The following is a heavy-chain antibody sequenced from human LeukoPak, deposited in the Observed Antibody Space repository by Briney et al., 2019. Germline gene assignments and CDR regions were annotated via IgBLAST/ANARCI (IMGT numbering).Heavy chain of an antibody. CDR2: INWNGGST. V-gene: IGHV3-20*04. CDR1: GFTVSSDY. Sequence: GGSLRLSCAASGFTVSSDYMSWVRQAQGKGLEWVSGINWNGGSTGYADSVKGRFTISRDNAKNSLYLQMNSLRAEDTALYYCARAGTTWQQLVHSARFDYWGQGTLVTVSS. CDR3: ARAGTTWQQLVHSARFDY. J-gene: IGHJ4*02. D-gene: IGHD6-13*01.